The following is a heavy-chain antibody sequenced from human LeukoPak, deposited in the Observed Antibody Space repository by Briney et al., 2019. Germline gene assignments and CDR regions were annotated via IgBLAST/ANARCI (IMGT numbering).Heavy chain of an antibody. V-gene: IGHV3-30-3*01. CDR2: ISYDGSNK. D-gene: IGHD1-1*01. J-gene: IGHJ6*02. CDR1: GFTFSSYA. CDR3: ARDFGTGTGYYYYYGMDV. Sequence: PGRSLRLSCAASGFTFSSYAMHWVRQAPGKGLEWVAVISYDGSNKYYADSVKGRFTISRDNSKNTPYLQMNSLRAEDTAVYYCARDFGTGTGYYYYYGMDVWGQGTTVTVSS.